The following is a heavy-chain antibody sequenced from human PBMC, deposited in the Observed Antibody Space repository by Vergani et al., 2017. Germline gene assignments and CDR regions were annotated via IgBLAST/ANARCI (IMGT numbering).Heavy chain of an antibody. V-gene: IGHV3-15*01. CDR3: THELAEDHLINAFDI. CDR2: IKSKTDGGTT. CDR1: GFTFSNAC. Sequence: EVQLVESGGGLVKPGWSLSLSCAASGFTFSNACMSWVRQAPGKGLEWVGRIKSKTDGGTTDYAAPVKGRFTISRDDSKNTLYLQMNSLKTADTAVYYCTHELAEDHLINAFDIWGQGTMVTVSS. J-gene: IGHJ3*02. D-gene: IGHD1-7*01.